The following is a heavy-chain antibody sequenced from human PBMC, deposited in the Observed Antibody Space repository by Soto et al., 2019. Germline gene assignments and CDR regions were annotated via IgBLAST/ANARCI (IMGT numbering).Heavy chain of an antibody. Sequence: GGSLRLSCAASGFTFSSYAMSWVRQAPGKGLEWVSAISGSGGSTYYADSVKGRFTISRDNSKNTLYLQTNSLRAEDTAVYYCAKDGPAPQQQPLRGFDYWGQGTLVTVSS. CDR3: AKDGPAPQQQPLRGFDY. V-gene: IGHV3-23*01. J-gene: IGHJ4*02. CDR1: GFTFSSYA. CDR2: ISGSGGST. D-gene: IGHD6-25*01.